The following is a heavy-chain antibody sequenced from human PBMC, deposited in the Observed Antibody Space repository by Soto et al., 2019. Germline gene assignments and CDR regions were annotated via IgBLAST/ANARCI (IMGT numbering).Heavy chain of an antibody. V-gene: IGHV3-7*01. Sequence: EVQLVESGGGLVQPGGSLRLSCAASGFTFSSYWMSWVRQAPGKGLEWVANIKQDGSEKYYVDSVKGRFTISRDNAKNSLYLQMNSLRVEDTAVYYCARGGVAPRFDPWGQGTLVTVSS. J-gene: IGHJ5*02. CDR1: GFTFSSYW. CDR3: ARGGVAPRFDP. D-gene: IGHD3-3*01. CDR2: IKQDGSEK.